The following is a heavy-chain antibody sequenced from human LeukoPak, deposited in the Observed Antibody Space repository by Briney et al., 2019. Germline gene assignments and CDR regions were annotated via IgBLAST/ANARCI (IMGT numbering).Heavy chain of an antibody. D-gene: IGHD6-6*01. Sequence: GESLKISCKGSGCSFTSYWIGWVRQMPGKGLEWMGIIYPGDSDTRYSPSFQGQVTISADKSISTAYLQWSSLKASDTAMYYCARHRSSKGSYYYMDVWGKGTTVTISS. J-gene: IGHJ6*03. V-gene: IGHV5-51*01. CDR1: GCSFTSYW. CDR3: ARHRSSKGSYYYMDV. CDR2: IYPGDSDT.